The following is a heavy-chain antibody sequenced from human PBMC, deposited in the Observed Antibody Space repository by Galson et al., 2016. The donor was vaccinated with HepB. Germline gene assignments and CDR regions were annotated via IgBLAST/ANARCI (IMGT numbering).Heavy chain of an antibody. CDR3: AIFYFDSGSYYSPDY. D-gene: IGHD3-10*01. J-gene: IGHJ4*02. Sequence: QSGAEVKKPGESLRISCQGSTVNFIRYWISWVRQMPGKGLEWMGRIDPSDSYTKYSPSFQGHVTVSLDKSISTAYLQWSSLKASDTAMYYWAIFYFDSGSYYSPDYWGQGTLVTVSS. CDR1: TVNFIRYW. CDR2: IDPSDSYT. V-gene: IGHV5-10-1*01.